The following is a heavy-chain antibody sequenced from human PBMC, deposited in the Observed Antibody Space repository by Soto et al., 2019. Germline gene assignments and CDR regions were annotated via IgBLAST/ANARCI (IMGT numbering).Heavy chain of an antibody. J-gene: IGHJ4*02. CDR3: ARGGHVVVVTAALAY. D-gene: IGHD2-21*02. V-gene: IGHV1-46*01. CDR2: VNPSGGHT. CDR1: GDTFTDYY. Sequence: QVQLMQSGAEVKKPGASVKVSCKASGDTFTDYYIHWVRQAPGQGLEWMGTVNPSGGHTTYAQHFLGRVTXTXEXSCXTLYMALSSRTSDGTAIYYCARGGHVVVVTAALAYWGQGTLVTVSS.